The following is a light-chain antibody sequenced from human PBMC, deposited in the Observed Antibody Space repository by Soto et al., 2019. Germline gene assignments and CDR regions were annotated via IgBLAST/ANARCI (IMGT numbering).Light chain of an antibody. CDR1: QSVRSN. CDR2: GAS. V-gene: IGKV3-15*01. Sequence: EIVMTQSPATLSVSPGERATLSCWASQSVRSNLAWYQQKPGQAPRLLIYGASTRATGIPARFSGSGSGTEFTLTISSLPSEDFAVYYCQQYNNWPKTFGQGTKVDIK. CDR3: QQYNNWPKT. J-gene: IGKJ1*01.